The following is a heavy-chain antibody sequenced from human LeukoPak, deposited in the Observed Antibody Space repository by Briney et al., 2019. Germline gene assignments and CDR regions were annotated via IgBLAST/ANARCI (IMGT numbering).Heavy chain of an antibody. D-gene: IGHD5-24*01. J-gene: IGHJ4*02. V-gene: IGHV5-51*01. CDR1: GYRFSTSW. CDR2: NYPGDSDT. CDR3: ARLGNGYNYFDF. Sequence: GEPLKISCKGSGYRFSTSWIVWVRQLPGRGLEWMGINYPGDSDTRYSPLFQGQVSISADKSINTTYLQWSSLKASDSAMFYCARLGNGYNYFDFWGQGTLVTVSS.